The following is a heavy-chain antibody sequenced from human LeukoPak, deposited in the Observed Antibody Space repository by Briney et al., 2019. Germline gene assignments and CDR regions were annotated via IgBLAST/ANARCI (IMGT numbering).Heavy chain of an antibody. D-gene: IGHD2-2*01. CDR2: IIPIFGTA. Sequence: ASVKVSCKASGGTFSSYAISWVRQAPGQGLEWMGGIIPIFGTANYAQKFQGGVTITADESTSTAYMELSSLRSEDTAVYYCARSSGNQLLFGWYFDLWGRGTLVTVSS. J-gene: IGHJ2*01. CDR3: ARSSGNQLLFGWYFDL. CDR1: GGTFSSYA. V-gene: IGHV1-69*01.